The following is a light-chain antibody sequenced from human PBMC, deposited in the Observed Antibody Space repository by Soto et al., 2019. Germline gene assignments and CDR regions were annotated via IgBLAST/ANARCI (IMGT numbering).Light chain of an antibody. J-gene: IGKJ4*01. V-gene: IGKV1-39*01. CDR1: QSISTY. Sequence: DIQMTQSPSSLSASVGDRVTITCRASQSISTYLNWYQQKPGKAPNLLIFAASTLQSGVPSRFSGSGSGTDFTLTIRSLQPEDFATYYCQQSYTAPPTFGGGTKVEIK. CDR3: QQSYTAPPT. CDR2: AAS.